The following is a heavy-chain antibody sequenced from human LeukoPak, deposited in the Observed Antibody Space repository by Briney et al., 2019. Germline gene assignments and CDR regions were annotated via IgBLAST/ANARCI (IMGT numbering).Heavy chain of an antibody. CDR2: IYYSGST. CDR1: GGSVSSGSYY. Sequence: SETLSLTCTVSGGSVSSGSYYWSWIRQPPGKGLEWIGYIYYSGSTNYNPSLKSRVTISVDTSKNQFSLKLSSVTAADTAVYYCARVSPPNYYDSSGYYPDIWGQGTMVTVSS. D-gene: IGHD3-22*01. J-gene: IGHJ3*02. CDR3: ARVSPPNYYDSSGYYPDI. V-gene: IGHV4-61*01.